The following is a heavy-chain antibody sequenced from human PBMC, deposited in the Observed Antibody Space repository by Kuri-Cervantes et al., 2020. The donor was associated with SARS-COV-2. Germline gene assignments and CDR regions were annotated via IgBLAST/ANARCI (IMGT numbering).Heavy chain of an antibody. CDR2: IYYSGTT. CDR1: GDSISSGDYY. Sequence: SETLSLTCTVSGDSISSGDYYWSWIRQPPGKGLEWIGFIYYSGTTSYNPSLKSRVTMSVGTSKNQFSLKLSSVTAADTAVYYCARDRISGYLYFLDYWGRGTLVTVSS. V-gene: IGHV4-30-4*01. D-gene: IGHD5-12*01. CDR3: ARDRISGYLYFLDY. J-gene: IGHJ4*02.